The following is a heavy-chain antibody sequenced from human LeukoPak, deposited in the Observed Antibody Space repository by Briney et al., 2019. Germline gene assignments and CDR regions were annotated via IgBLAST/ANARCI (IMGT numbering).Heavy chain of an antibody. V-gene: IGHV3-21*01. CDR1: GFTFSSYS. Sequence: GGSLRLSCAASGFTFSSYSMNWVREAPGKGLKCVSCISSSSSYIYYADSVKGRFTISRDNAKNLLYLKMNSLRSEDTAVYYCARDKGGYSGCEDLTMIPPAFDYWGQGTLVTVSS. J-gene: IGHJ4*02. CDR2: ISSSSSYI. D-gene: IGHD5-12*01. CDR3: ARDKGGYSGCEDLTMIPPAFDY.